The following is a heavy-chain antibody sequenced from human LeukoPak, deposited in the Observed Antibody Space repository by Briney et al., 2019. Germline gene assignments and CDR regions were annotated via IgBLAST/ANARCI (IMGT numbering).Heavy chain of an antibody. CDR2: ISSSSSYI. J-gene: IGHJ6*03. CDR3: ARDASKYSSSSYYYYYYYMDV. V-gene: IGHV3-21*01. D-gene: IGHD6-6*01. CDR1: GFTFSSYS. Sequence: GGSLRLSCAASGFTFSSYSMNWVRQAPGKGLEWVSSISSSSSYIYYADSVKGRFTISRDNAKNSLYLQMNSLRAEDTAVYYCARDASKYSSSSYYYYYYYMDVWGKGTTVTVSS.